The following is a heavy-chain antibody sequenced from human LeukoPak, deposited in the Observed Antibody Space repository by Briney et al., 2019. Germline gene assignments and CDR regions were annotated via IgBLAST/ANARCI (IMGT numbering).Heavy chain of an antibody. CDR1: GFTFSSYS. V-gene: IGHV3-21*01. D-gene: IGHD5-12*01. CDR3: ARSQYSGYDSDYYYGMDV. Sequence: GGSLRLSCAASGFTFSSYSMNWVRQAPGKGLEWVSSISSSSSYIYYGDSVKGRFTISRDNAKNSLYLQMNSLRAEDTAVYYCARSQYSGYDSDYYYGMDVWGKGTTVTVSS. J-gene: IGHJ6*04. CDR2: ISSSSSYI.